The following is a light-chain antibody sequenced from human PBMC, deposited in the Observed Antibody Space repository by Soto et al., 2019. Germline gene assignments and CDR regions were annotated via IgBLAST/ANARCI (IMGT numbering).Light chain of an antibody. CDR1: QSFGTS. Sequence: EIVLTQYPATLSLSPGEEATLSCRASQSFGTSLAWYQQRPAQAPRLLIYDTFKVAAGVPARFSGSGSGADFTITISGLEPEDFAAYYCQQGGSFGGGTKVEIK. V-gene: IGKV3-11*01. J-gene: IGKJ4*01. CDR3: QQGGS. CDR2: DTF.